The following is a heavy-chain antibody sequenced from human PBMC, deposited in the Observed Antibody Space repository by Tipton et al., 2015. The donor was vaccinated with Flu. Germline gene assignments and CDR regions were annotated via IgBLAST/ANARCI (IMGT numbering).Heavy chain of an antibody. J-gene: IGHJ2*01. CDR2: TYYRSRGYT. D-gene: IGHD3-16*01. Sequence: GLVKPSQTLSLTCDISGDSVSSNSATWNWIRQSPSRGLEWLGRTYYRSRGYTESPYSVKSRISFKADTSKNQFSLQLTSVTPEDTAIYYCARDKRGDWCFDLWGRGTPVTVSS. CDR1: GDSVSSNSAT. CDR3: ARDKRGDWCFDL. V-gene: IGHV6-1*01.